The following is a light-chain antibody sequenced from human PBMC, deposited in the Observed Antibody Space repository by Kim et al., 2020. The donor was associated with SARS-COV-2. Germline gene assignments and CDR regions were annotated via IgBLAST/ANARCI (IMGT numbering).Light chain of an antibody. CDR1: RNVTSN. Sequence: SVSPEERATPSSRASRNVTSNLAGCQEKPGQAPRLLIYGASTRATGTPARFSGSGSGTEFTLTISSLQSEDFAVYYCQQYNDWWTFGQGTKVDIK. CDR3: QQYNDWWT. V-gene: IGKV3-15*01. J-gene: IGKJ1*01. CDR2: GAS.